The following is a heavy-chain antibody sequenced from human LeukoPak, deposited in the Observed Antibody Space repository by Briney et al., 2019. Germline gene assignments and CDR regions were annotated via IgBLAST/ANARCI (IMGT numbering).Heavy chain of an antibody. D-gene: IGHD6-19*01. CDR1: GYTFTSYG. V-gene: IGHV1-18*01. CDR3: ARTRLYSSGWFDY. CDR2: ISAYNGNT. Sequence: ASVKVSCKASGYTFTSYGISWVRQAPGQGLEWMGWISAYNGNTNYAQKFQGRVTMTRDTSISTAYMELSRLRSDDTAVYYCARTRLYSSGWFDYWGQGTLVTVSS. J-gene: IGHJ4*02.